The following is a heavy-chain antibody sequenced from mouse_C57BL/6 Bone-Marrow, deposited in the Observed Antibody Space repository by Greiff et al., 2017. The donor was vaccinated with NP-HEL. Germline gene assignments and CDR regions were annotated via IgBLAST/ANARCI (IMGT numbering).Heavy chain of an antibody. CDR1: GFTFSDYY. Sequence: EVKVVESEGGLVQPGSSMKLSCTASGFTFSDYYMAWVRQVPEKGLEWVANINYDGSSTYYLDSLKSRFIISRDNAKNILYLQMSSLKSEDTATYYCAREDTTVGYYAMDYWGQGTSVTVSS. D-gene: IGHD1-1*01. CDR2: INYDGSST. J-gene: IGHJ4*01. CDR3: AREDTTVGYYAMDY. V-gene: IGHV5-16*01.